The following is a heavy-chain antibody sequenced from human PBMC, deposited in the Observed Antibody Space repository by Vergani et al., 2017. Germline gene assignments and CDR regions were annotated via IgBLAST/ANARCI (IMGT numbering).Heavy chain of an antibody. D-gene: IGHD3-22*01. Sequence: EVQLLESGGGLVQPGGSLRLSCAASGFTFSSYAMSWVRQAPGKGLEWVSAISGSGVSTYYADSVKGRFTISRDNSKNTLYLQMNGLRAEDTAVYYCAKGWYYYDSSGYYSGYWGQGTLVTVSS. CDR2: ISGSGVST. CDR1: GFTFSSYA. J-gene: IGHJ4*02. V-gene: IGHV3-23*01. CDR3: AKGWYYYDSSGYYSGY.